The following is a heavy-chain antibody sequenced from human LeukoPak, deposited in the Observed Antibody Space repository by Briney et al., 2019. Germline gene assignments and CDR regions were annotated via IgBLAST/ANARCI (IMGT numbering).Heavy chain of an antibody. CDR3: ASSLYCSGGSCYGIDP. J-gene: IGHJ5*02. D-gene: IGHD2-15*01. V-gene: IGHV4-59*01. CDR1: GGSISSYY. Sequence: SETLSLTCTVSGGSISSYYWSWIRQPPGKGLEWIGYIYYSGSTNYNPSLKSRVTISVDTSKNQFSPKLSSVTAADTAVYYCASSLYCSGGSCYGIDPWGQGTLVAVSS. CDR2: IYYSGST.